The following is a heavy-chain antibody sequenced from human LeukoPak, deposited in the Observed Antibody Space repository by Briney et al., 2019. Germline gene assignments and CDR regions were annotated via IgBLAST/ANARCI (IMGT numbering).Heavy chain of an antibody. J-gene: IGHJ4*02. Sequence: GGSLRLSCAASGFTFSSYAMSWVRQAPGKGLEWVSAISGSGGSTYYADSVKGRFTISRDNSKNTLYLQMNSLRAEDTAVYYCAKTPGYSSGWHYFDYWGQGTLVTVSS. D-gene: IGHD6-19*01. CDR2: ISGSGGST. CDR1: GFTFSSYA. CDR3: AKTPGYSSGWHYFDY. V-gene: IGHV3-23*01.